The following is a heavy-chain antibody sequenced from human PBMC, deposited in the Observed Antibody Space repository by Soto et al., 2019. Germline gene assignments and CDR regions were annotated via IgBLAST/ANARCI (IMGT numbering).Heavy chain of an antibody. V-gene: IGHV1-69*02. CDR1: GGTFSSYT. CDR3: ARAFGTVGPLDY. J-gene: IGHJ4*02. Sequence: ASAKVSCKASGGTFSSYTISWVRQAPGQGLEWMGRIIPILGIANYAQKFQGRVTITADKSTSTAYMELSSLRSEDTAVYYCARAFGTVGPLDYWGQGTLVTVSS. D-gene: IGHD2-8*02. CDR2: IIPILGIA.